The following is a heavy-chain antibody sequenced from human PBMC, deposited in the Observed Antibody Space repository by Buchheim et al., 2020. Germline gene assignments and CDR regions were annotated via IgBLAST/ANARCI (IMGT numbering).Heavy chain of an antibody. Sequence: EVQLVESGGGLVKAGGSLRLSCAASGFSFSNYNMNWVRQAPGKGLEWVSSIISSSTYIEYADSVKGRFTISRDNAKNSLYLQMNSLRAEDTAVYYCAKGDKTWWYLDIWGRGTL. CDR2: IISSSTYI. CDR1: GFSFSNYN. J-gene: IGHJ2*01. V-gene: IGHV3-21*01. D-gene: IGHD2-21*02. CDR3: AKGDKTWWYLDI.